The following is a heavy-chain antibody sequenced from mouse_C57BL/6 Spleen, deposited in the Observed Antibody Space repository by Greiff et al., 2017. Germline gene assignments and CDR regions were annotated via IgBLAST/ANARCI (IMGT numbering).Heavy chain of an antibody. CDR3: ARYYGSSYVLDY. CDR2: INPNNGGT. J-gene: IGHJ2*01. CDR1: GYTFTDYY. Sequence: VQLQQSGPELVKPGASVKISCKASGYTFTDYYMNWVKQSHGKSLEWIGDINPNNGGTSYNQKFKGKATLTVDKSSSTAYMELRSLTSEDSAVYYCARYYGSSYVLDYWGQGTTLTVSS. D-gene: IGHD1-1*01. V-gene: IGHV1-26*01.